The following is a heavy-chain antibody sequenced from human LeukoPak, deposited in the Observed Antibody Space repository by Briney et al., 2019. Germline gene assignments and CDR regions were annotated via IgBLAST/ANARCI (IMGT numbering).Heavy chain of an antibody. J-gene: IGHJ4*02. D-gene: IGHD1-26*01. CDR2: IYYSGST. V-gene: IGHV4-59*01. CDR3: ANSRSYYDFDY. CDR1: GGSISSYY. Sequence: PSETLSLTCTVSGGSISSYYWSWIRQPPGKGLEWIGYIYYSGSTNYNPYLKSRVSISVDTSKNQFSLKLSSATAADTAVYYCANSRSYYDFDYWGQGTLVTVSS.